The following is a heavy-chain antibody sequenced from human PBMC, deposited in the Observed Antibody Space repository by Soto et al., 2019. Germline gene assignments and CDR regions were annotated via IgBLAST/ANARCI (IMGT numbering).Heavy chain of an antibody. V-gene: IGHV2-5*02. CDR1: GFSLTTSGVG. CDR3: AHRGYMYGNWDHGYFDY. J-gene: IGHJ4*02. D-gene: IGHD5-18*01. CDR2: IYWDDDK. Sequence: QITLKESGPTRVKPTQTLTLTCTFSGFSLTTSGVGVGWIRKTPGKALEWLAVIYWDDDKRYSPSLRNRLTITKXXSXSXAVLTMAYMDPVDTGTYFCAHRGYMYGNWDHGYFDYWGQGALVTVS.